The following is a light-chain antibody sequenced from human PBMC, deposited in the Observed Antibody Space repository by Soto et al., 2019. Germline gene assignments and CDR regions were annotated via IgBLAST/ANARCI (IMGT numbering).Light chain of an antibody. V-gene: IGKV3-15*01. CDR1: QTIISS. CDR2: GAS. Sequence: EIVVTQSPAILSVSPGERVTLSCRVSQTIISSLAWYQQKLGQAPRLLIYGASTRATGIPARFSGSGSGTEFILTISSLQSEDFAVYYCQHYNNWLGTFGGGTKVEIK. CDR3: QHYNNWLGT. J-gene: IGKJ4*01.